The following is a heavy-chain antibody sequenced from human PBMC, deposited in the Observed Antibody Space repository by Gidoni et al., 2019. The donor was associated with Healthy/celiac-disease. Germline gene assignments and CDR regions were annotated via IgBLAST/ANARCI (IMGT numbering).Heavy chain of an antibody. CDR2: IYYSGST. D-gene: IGHD2-2*01. V-gene: IGHV4-59*01. CDR1: GGSISSYY. Sequence: QVQLQESGPGLVKPSETLSLTCTAPGGSISSYYWSWIRQPPGKGLEWIGYIYYSGSTNYNPSLKSRVTISVDTSKNQFSLKLSSVTAADTAVYYCARVGESCSSTSCYGHYYYMDVWGKGTTVTVSS. J-gene: IGHJ6*03. CDR3: ARVGESCSSTSCYGHYYYMDV.